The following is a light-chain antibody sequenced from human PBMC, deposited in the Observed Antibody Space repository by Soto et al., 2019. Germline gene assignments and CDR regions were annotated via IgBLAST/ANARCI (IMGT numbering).Light chain of an antibody. CDR3: CSYAGLNV. CDR2: DVS. Sequence: QSALTQPRSVSGSPGQSVTISCTGTSSDVGGYNYVSWYQQHPGKAPKLMIYDVSKRPSGVPDRFSGSKSGNTASLTISGLEAEDEADYYCCSYAGLNVFGTGTKLTVL. J-gene: IGLJ1*01. V-gene: IGLV2-11*01. CDR1: SSDVGGYNY.